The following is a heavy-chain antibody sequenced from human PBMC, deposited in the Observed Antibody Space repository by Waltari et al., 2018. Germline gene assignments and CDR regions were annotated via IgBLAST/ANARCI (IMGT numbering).Heavy chain of an antibody. Sequence: QVQLQESGPGLVKPSQTLSLTCTVSGGSISSGSYYWSWIRQPAGKGLEWIGYIYTSGSTNYNPALKSRVTISVDTSKNQFSLKLSSVTAADTAVYYCARGGAYYYGMDVWGQGTTVTVSS. CDR3: ARGGAYYYGMDV. V-gene: IGHV4-61*09. J-gene: IGHJ6*02. D-gene: IGHD3-16*01. CDR2: IYTSGST. CDR1: GGSISSGSYY.